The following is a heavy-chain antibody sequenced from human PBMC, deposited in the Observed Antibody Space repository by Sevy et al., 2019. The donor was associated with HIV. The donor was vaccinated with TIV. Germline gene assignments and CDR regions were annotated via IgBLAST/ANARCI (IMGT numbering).Heavy chain of an antibody. J-gene: IGHJ6*02. D-gene: IGHD2-2*01. V-gene: IGHV3-9*01. CDR1: GFTFDDYS. CDR2: ISWNSGGI. Sequence: GGSLRLSCAASGFTFDDYSMHWVRQPPGKGLEWVSSISWNSGGIAYADSVKGRFTVSGDNAKNSLYLQINSLRADDTALYYCTKDKEIRVIIPAATAYYGIDVWGQGTTVTVSS. CDR3: TKDKEIRVIIPAATAYYGIDV.